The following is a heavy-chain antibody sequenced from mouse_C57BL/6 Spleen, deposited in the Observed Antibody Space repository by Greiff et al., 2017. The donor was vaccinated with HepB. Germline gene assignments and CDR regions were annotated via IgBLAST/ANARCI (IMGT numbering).Heavy chain of an antibody. Sequence: VQLQQSGPGLVQPSQSLSITCTVSGFSLTSYGVHWVRQSPGKGLEWLGVIWSGGSTDYNAAFISRRSISKDNSKSQVFFKMNSLQADDTAIYYCARNYGDYWGQGTTLTVSS. CDR1: GFSLTSYG. J-gene: IGHJ2*01. V-gene: IGHV2-2*01. D-gene: IGHD1-1*01. CDR2: IWSGGST. CDR3: ARNYGDY.